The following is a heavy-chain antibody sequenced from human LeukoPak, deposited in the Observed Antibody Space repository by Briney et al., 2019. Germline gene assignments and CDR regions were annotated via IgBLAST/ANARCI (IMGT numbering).Heavy chain of an antibody. Sequence: GGSLRLSCAASGFTFSSYAMNWVRQAPGKGLEWVTVISGSGGSTHYADSVKSRFTISRDNSKNTLYLQMTSLIAEDTAVYYCATTIGGYNYGPSFDYWGQGTLVTVSS. CDR2: ISGSGGST. D-gene: IGHD5-18*01. CDR3: ATTIGGYNYGPSFDY. CDR1: GFTFSSYA. V-gene: IGHV3-23*01. J-gene: IGHJ4*02.